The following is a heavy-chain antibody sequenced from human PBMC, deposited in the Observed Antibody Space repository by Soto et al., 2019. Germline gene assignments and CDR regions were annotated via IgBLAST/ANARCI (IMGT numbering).Heavy chain of an antibody. J-gene: IGHJ4*02. CDR3: ARTYSGSWILLDY. CDR1: GGSISGGVHS. V-gene: IGHV4-61*08. CDR2: IFDSGST. D-gene: IGHD6-13*01. Sequence: SETLSLTCTVSGGSISGGVHSWSWIRQPPGKGLEWIGHIFDSGSTNYNPSLKSRVTISVDTSKNQFSLKLSSVTAADTAVYYCARTYSGSWILLDYWGQGTLVTVSS.